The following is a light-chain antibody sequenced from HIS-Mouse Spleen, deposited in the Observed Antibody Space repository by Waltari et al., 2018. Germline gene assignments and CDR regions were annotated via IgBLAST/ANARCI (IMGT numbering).Light chain of an antibody. CDR3: NSRDSSGNHWV. J-gene: IGLJ3*02. CDR1: SLRSYY. Sequence: SSELTQDPAVSVALGPTVRITCPGDSLRSYYPSWYQQKPGQAPVLVIYGKNNRPSGIPDRFSGSSSGNTASLTITGAQAEDEADYYCNSRDSSGNHWVFGGGTKLTVL. CDR2: GKN. V-gene: IGLV3-19*01.